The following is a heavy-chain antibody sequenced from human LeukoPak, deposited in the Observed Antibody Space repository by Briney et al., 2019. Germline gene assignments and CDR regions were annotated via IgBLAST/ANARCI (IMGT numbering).Heavy chain of an antibody. J-gene: IGHJ6*03. D-gene: IGHD3-9*01. V-gene: IGHV4-39*01. CDR1: GGSISSSSYY. CDR3: ARHRPYDIFTGYYYYYYYMDV. Sequence: SETLSLTXTVSGGSISSSSYYWGWIRQPPGKGLEWIGSIYYSGSTYYNPSLKSRVTISVDTSKNQFSLKLSSVTAADTAVYYCARHRPYDIFTGYYYYYYYMDVWGKGTTVTVSS. CDR2: IYYSGST.